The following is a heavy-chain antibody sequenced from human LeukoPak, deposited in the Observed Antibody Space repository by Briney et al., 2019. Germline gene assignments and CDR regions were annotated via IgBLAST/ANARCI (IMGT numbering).Heavy chain of an antibody. CDR3: ARESLVAKNMDV. Sequence: GGSLRLSCEASGFTFSSYEMNWVRQAPGKGLEWVSYISSSGSAIYYADSVKGRSTISRDNAKNSLYLQMNSLRAEDTAVYYCARESLVAKNMDVWGKGTTVTISS. CDR2: ISSSGSAI. J-gene: IGHJ6*03. CDR1: GFTFSSYE. V-gene: IGHV3-48*03.